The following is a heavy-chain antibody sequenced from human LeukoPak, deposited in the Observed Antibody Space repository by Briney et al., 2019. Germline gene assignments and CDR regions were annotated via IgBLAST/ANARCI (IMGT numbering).Heavy chain of an antibody. D-gene: IGHD3-9*01. CDR1: GGSISSGDYY. CDR3: ARVRVLRYSGWDYYYMDV. CDR2: IYYSGST. J-gene: IGHJ6*03. Sequence: PSETLSLTCTVSGGSISSGDYYWSWIRQPPGKGLEWIGYIYYSGSTYYNPSLKSRVTISVDTSKNQFSLKLSSVTAADTAVYYCARVRVLRYSGWDYYYMDVWGKGTTVTVSS. V-gene: IGHV4-30-4*01.